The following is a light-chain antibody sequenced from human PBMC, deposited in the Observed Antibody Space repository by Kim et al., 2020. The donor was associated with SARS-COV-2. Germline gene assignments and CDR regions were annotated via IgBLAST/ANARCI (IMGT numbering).Light chain of an antibody. CDR2: DVS. V-gene: IGLV2-14*03. CDR1: SSEVGDYDY. J-gene: IGLJ2*01. Sequence: GQPITIACTGTSSEVGDYDYVSWYQQPPGKAPKLMFYDVSTRPSGVSYRFSGSKSGNTASLTISGLQTDDEAEYYCSSYRINNPVVFGGGTQLTVL. CDR3: SSYRINNPVV.